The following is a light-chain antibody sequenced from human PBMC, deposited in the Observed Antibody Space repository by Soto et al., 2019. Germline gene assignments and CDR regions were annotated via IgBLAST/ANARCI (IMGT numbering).Light chain of an antibody. CDR2: GAS. Sequence: EIVLTQSPGTLSLSPGERGTLSCRASQSVSSNYLAWYQQKPGQAPRLLIYGASSRATGIPDRFSGSGSGTDFTLTIIRLEPEDFAVYYCQQYGSSPWTVGQGTKV. J-gene: IGKJ1*01. CDR3: QQYGSSPWT. CDR1: QSVSSNY. V-gene: IGKV3-20*01.